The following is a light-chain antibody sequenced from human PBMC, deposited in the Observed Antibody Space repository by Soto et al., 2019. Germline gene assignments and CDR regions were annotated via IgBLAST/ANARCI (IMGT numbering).Light chain of an antibody. J-gene: IGLJ2*01. Sequence: QSALTQPASVSGSPGQSITISCTGTSSDIGGYDYVSWYQQYPGKVPKLMIYDVTNRASGVPSRFSASKSGDTASLTISGLQAEDEADYYCSSYTSTSTLVVFGGATKLTVL. V-gene: IGLV2-14*01. CDR3: SSYTSTSTLVV. CDR1: SSDIGGYDY. CDR2: DVT.